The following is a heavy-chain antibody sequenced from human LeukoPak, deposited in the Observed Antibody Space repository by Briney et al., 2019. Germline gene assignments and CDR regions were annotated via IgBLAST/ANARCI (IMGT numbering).Heavy chain of an antibody. V-gene: IGHV4-38-2*01. CDR3: AGSVVRNVDY. J-gene: IGHJ4*02. CDR2: IYHSGST. CDR1: GYSISSGYC. D-gene: IGHD2-21*01. Sequence: SETLSLTCAVSGYSISSGYCWGWIRQPPGKGLEWIGSIYHSGSTYYNPSLKSRVTISVDTSKNQFSLKLSSVTAADTAVYYCAGSVVRNVDYWGQGTLVTVSS.